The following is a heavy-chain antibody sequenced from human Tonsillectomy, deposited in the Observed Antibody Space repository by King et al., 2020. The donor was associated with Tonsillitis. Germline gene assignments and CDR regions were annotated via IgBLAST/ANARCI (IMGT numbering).Heavy chain of an antibody. D-gene: IGHD6-13*01. Sequence: VQLQQWGAGLLKPSETLSLTCAVYGGSFSGYYWSWIRQSPGKGLEWIGEVDHSGSFNNNPSLKSRVTISADTSKNQFSLNLTSVTAADTAVYYCARGHVSSWYREQSNWFDPWGQGILVSVSS. CDR3: ARGHVSSWYREQSNWFDP. V-gene: IGHV4-34*01. J-gene: IGHJ5*02. CDR2: VDHSGSF. CDR1: GGSFSGYY.